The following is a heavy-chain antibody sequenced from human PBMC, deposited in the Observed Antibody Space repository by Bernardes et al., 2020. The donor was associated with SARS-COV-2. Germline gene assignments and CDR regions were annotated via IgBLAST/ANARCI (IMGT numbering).Heavy chain of an antibody. D-gene: IGHD6-19*01. CDR2: TYYKSRWFY. CDR3: ARAGGGWHDD. CDR1: GDSVSRNGAT. Sequence: SQTLSLTCAISGDSVSRNGATWQWLRLSPSKGLEWLGRTYYKSRWFYEYAPSVQSRIIISPDTSRNQFSLQLSSVTPEDTAIYYCARAGGGWHDDWGQGTPVTVSS. J-gene: IGHJ4*02. V-gene: IGHV6-1*01.